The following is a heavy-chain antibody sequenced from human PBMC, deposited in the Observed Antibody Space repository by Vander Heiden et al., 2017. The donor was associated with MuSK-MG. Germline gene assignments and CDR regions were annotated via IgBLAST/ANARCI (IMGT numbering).Heavy chain of an antibody. J-gene: IGHJ6*02. V-gene: IGHV4-59*08. D-gene: IGHD1-26*01. CDR3: ARHVRWLLGLHYYYGMDV. CDR2: IYYSGST. Sequence: QVQPQEAGPGLVKPSETPVPTRTVPGCPLRSYHRSWIRQPPGKGLEWIGYIYYSGSTNYNPSLKSRVTISVDTSKNQFSLKLSSVTAADTAVYYCARHVRWLLGLHYYYGMDVWGQGTTVTVSS. CDR1: GCPLRSYH.